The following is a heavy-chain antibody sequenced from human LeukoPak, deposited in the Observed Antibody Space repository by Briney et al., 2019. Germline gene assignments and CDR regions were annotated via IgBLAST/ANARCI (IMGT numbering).Heavy chain of an antibody. D-gene: IGHD3-22*01. CDR1: GFTVISNY. CDR3: ARGRDLYDSSGYYSETTTYYYYYYMDV. CDR2: IYSGGST. V-gene: IGHV3-53*01. J-gene: IGHJ6*03. Sequence: GGSLRLSCAASGFTVISNYMSWVRQAPGKGLKWVTVIYSGGSTYYADSVKGRFTISRDNSKNTLYLQMNRLRAEDTAVYYCARGRDLYDSSGYYSETTTYYYYYYMDVWGKGTTVTVSS.